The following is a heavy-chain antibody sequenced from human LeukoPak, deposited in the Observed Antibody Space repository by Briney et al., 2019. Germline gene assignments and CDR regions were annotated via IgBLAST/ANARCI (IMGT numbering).Heavy chain of an antibody. Sequence: ASVKVSCKASGYTFTGYYMHWVRQAPGQGLGWMGWINPNSGGTNYAQKFQGRVTMTRDTSISTAYMELSRLRSDDTAVYYCARDLPWLVRYFDYWGQGTLVTVSS. CDR2: INPNSGGT. CDR1: GYTFTGYY. D-gene: IGHD6-19*01. V-gene: IGHV1-2*02. J-gene: IGHJ4*02. CDR3: ARDLPWLVRYFDY.